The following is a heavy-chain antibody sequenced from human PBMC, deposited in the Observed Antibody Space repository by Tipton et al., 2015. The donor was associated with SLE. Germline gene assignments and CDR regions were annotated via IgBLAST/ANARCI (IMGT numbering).Heavy chain of an antibody. CDR3: ATDNRVADRAWWVDP. J-gene: IGHJ5*02. Sequence: QLVQSGAEVKKPGASVKVSCKASGYTFTSYGISWVRQAPGQGLEWMGVINPSGNVAHYAQKLQGRITMTRDTSTGTMYMEMSSLRSEGTAIYYCATDNRVADRAWWVDPWGQGTLVIVSS. D-gene: IGHD2-15*01. CDR2: INPSGNVA. V-gene: IGHV1-46*04. CDR1: GYTFTSYG.